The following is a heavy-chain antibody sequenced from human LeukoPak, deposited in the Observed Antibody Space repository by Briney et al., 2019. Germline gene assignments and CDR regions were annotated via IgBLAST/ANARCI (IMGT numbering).Heavy chain of an antibody. CDR2: ISYDGSNK. Sequence: GGSLRLSCAASGFTFSSYAMHWVRQAPGKGLEWVAVISYDGSNKYYADSVKGRFTISRDNSKNTLYLQMNSLRAEDTAVYYCATGVAPRWYFDLWGRGTLVTVSS. J-gene: IGHJ2*01. CDR1: GFTFSSYA. V-gene: IGHV3-30*04. CDR3: ATGVAPRWYFDL.